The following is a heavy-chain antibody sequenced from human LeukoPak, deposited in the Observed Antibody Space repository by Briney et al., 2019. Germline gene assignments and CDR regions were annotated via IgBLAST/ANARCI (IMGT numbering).Heavy chain of an antibody. CDR1: GGSFSGYY. CDR3: ARGEWLVVGYYYYGMDV. Sequence: SEILSLTCAVYGGSFSGYYWSWIRQPPGKGLEWIGEINHSGSTNYNPSLKSRVTISVDTSKNQFSLKLSSVTAADTAVYYCARGEWLVVGYYYYGMDVWGQGTTVTVSS. V-gene: IGHV4-34*01. D-gene: IGHD6-19*01. CDR2: INHSGST. J-gene: IGHJ6*02.